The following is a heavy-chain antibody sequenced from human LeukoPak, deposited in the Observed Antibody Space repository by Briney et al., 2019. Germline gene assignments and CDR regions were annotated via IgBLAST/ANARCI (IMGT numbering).Heavy chain of an antibody. CDR3: TRGYSGVSVYAFDI. CDR1: GFTFSDAW. D-gene: IGHD5-12*01. V-gene: IGHV3-72*01. CDR2: SGNKASSYTT. J-gene: IGHJ3*02. Sequence: PGGSLRLSCAASGFTFSDAWMSWVRQTPGKGLEWVGRSGNKASSYTTEYAASVRGRFTMSRDDSKNSLYLQMNSLKSEDTAVYHCTRGYSGVSVYAFDIWGQGTMVTVSS.